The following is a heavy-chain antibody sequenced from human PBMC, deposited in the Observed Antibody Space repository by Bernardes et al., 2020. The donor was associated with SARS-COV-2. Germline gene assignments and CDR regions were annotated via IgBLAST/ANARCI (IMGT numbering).Heavy chain of an antibody. V-gene: IGHV4-4*07. CDR1: GGSISGDY. D-gene: IGHD5-12*01. CDR2: ISGTGNT. Sequence: LSLTCTVSGGSISGDYWSWIRQPAGKGLEWIGRISGTGNTNYNPSLKSRVIMSVDTSKNQFSLKVNSVTAADTAVYYCARHSGNIVSTTERFDYWGQGTLVTVSS. CDR3: ARHSGNIVSTTERFDY. J-gene: IGHJ4*02.